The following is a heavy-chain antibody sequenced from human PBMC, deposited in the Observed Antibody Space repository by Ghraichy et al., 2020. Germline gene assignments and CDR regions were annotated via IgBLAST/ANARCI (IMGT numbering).Heavy chain of an antibody. J-gene: IGHJ4*02. CDR2: ISYDGSNK. D-gene: IGHD4-17*01. V-gene: IGHV3-30*18. Sequence: GGSLRLSCAASGFTFSSYGMHWVRQAPGKGLEWVAVISYDGSNKYYADSVKGRFTISRDNSKNTLYLQMNSLRAEDTAVYYCAKDQIPLVGYGDYSAPLDYWGQGTLVTVSS. CDR3: AKDQIPLVGYGDYSAPLDY. CDR1: GFTFSSYG.